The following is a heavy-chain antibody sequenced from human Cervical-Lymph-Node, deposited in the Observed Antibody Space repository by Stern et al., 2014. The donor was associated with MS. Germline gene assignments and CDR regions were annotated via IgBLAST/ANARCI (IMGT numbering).Heavy chain of an antibody. V-gene: IGHV1-69*01. CDR2: FMPLLGTS. J-gene: IGHJ4*02. Sequence: QVQLVQSGAEVRKPGSSVKVSCKASGGIFSRYPTSWVRQAPGEGLEWVGDFMPLLGTSHDAQKFQSSLTMTADESTSTAYMELSRLRSEDTAVYFCAREWGDHTGNRFDHWGQGTLVTVSS. CDR1: GGIFSRYP. CDR3: AREWGDHTGNRFDH. D-gene: IGHD1-14*01.